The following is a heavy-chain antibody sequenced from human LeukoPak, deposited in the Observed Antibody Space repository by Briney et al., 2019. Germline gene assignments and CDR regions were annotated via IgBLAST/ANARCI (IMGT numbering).Heavy chain of an antibody. CDR1: GFTSSSYT. V-gene: IGHV3-48*01. Sequence: GGSLRLSCAASGFTSSSYTMNWVRQAPGKGLEWVSYISSSGSTIYYADSVKGRFTISRDNSKNTLYLQMGSLRAEDMAVYYCARGGYYYGSGRNPDYWGQGTLVTVSS. CDR2: ISSSGSTI. J-gene: IGHJ4*02. CDR3: ARGGYYYGSGRNPDY. D-gene: IGHD3-10*01.